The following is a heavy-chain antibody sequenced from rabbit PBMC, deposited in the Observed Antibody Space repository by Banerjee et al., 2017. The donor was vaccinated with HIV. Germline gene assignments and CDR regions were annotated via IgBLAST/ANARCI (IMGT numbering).Heavy chain of an antibody. CDR3: AGDPWSGWNL. D-gene: IGHD4-1*01. CDR1: GFSFSNKYV. CDR2: IYAGSSGST. V-gene: IGHV1S45*01. Sequence: QEQLEESGGGLVKPEGSLTLTCKASGFSFSNKYVMCWVRQAPGKGLEWIACIYAGSSGSTSSASWAKGRFTISKTSSTTVTLQMTSLTAADTATYFCAGDPWSGWNLWGQGTLVTVS. J-gene: IGHJ4*01.